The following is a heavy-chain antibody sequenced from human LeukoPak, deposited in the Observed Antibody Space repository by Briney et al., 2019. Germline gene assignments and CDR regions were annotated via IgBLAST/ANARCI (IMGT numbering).Heavy chain of an antibody. J-gene: IGHJ5*01. D-gene: IGHD6-13*01. V-gene: IGHV3-7*01. CDR3: ARGGVQQLVS. Sequence: GGSLRLSCAASRFPFSSYWMTWVRQAPGKGLEWVANIKQDGSEKNYVDSVKGRFTISRDNAENSLYLQMNSLRVEDTAVYYCARGGVQQLVSWGQGTLVTVSS. CDR2: IKQDGSEK. CDR1: RFPFSSYW.